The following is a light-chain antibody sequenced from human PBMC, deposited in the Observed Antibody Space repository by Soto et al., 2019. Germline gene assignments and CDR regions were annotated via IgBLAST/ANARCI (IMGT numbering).Light chain of an antibody. CDR2: AAS. CDR1: QGISNY. CDR3: QQYNSYSPWT. V-gene: IGKV1-17*03. Sequence: IPVTQAPSAMSASFGDRGTITCRASQGISNYLAWFQQKPGKVPKRLIYAASSFQSGVPSRFSGSGSGTEFTLTISSLQPDDFATYYCQQYNSYSPWTFGQGTKVDIK. J-gene: IGKJ1*01.